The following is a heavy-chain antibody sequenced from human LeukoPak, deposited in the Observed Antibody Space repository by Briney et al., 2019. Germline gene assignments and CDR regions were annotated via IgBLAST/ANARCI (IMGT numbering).Heavy chain of an antibody. V-gene: IGHV1-18*01. J-gene: IGHJ4*02. D-gene: IGHD1-1*01. CDR1: GYTLSNNG. CDR3: ARVYWNGGRAFDY. Sequence: GASVKVFCKASGYTLSNNGITWVRQAPGQGLEWMGWIAADNRKTYYAQNLQDRVTMTTDSSTNTAYMDLRSLRSDDTAVYYCARVYWNGGRAFDYWGQGTLVTVSS. CDR2: IAADNRKT.